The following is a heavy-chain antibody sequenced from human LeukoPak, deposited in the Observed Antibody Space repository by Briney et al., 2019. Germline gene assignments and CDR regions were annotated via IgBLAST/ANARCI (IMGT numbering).Heavy chain of an antibody. CDR3: ARDGGSGNPGADY. D-gene: IGHD2-15*01. Sequence: GSLRLSCAAPGFTFGSYWMSWVRQAPGKGLEWVANIKPDRSEKYYVDSVKGRFTISRDNAENSLYLQMNCLRAEDTAVYYCARDGGSGNPGADYWGQGTLVTVSS. V-gene: IGHV3-7*01. J-gene: IGHJ4*02. CDR2: IKPDRSEK. CDR1: GFTFGSYW.